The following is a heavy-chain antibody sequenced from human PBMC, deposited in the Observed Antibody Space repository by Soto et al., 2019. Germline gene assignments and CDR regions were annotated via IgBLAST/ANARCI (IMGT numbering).Heavy chain of an antibody. V-gene: IGHV3-53*01. D-gene: IGHD3-3*01. Sequence: EVQLVESGGGVVQPGGSLRLSCAASGFVVSDTYMNWVRQAPGKGLEWVSVIYRGGDTYYADSVKGRFTISRDNSTVFLRMNNLRADDTAMYYCAKEGIGGIFGAGGFDPWGQGTLVTVSS. J-gene: IGHJ5*02. CDR1: GFVVSDTY. CDR2: IYRGGDT. CDR3: AKEGIGGIFGAGGFDP.